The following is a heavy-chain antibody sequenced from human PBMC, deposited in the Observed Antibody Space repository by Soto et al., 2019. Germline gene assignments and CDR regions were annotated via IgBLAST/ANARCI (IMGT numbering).Heavy chain of an antibody. V-gene: IGHV3-48*02. CDR1: GFTFSSYA. CDR3: ARVEGSRFNYYFYGMDV. CDR2: IDSSSGSR. J-gene: IGHJ6*02. Sequence: PGGSLRLSCAASGFTFSSYAMSWVRQAPGKGLEWVSYIDSSSGSRYYADSVKGRFTISRDNAKNSLYLQMNALRDEDTAVYYCARVEGSRFNYYFYGMDVCGQGTTVTVSS.